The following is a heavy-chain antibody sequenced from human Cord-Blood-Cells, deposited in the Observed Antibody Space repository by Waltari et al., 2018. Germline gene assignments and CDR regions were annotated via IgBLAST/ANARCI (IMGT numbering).Heavy chain of an antibody. J-gene: IGHJ3*02. V-gene: IGHV4-39*01. CDR3: ARHIDAFDI. Sequence: QLQLQESGPGLVKPSETLSLTCTVSGGSISSSSYYWGWTRQPPGKGLEWIGGIDYSGSTYYNPSLNGRVTISVDTSKNQFSLKLSSVTAADTAVYYCARHIDAFDIWGQGTMVTVSS. CDR1: GGSISSSSYY. CDR2: IDYSGST.